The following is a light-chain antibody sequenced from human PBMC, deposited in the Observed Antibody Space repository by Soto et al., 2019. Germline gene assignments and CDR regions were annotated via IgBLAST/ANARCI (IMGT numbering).Light chain of an antibody. CDR3: HQTYSPPSIT. V-gene: IGKV1-39*01. J-gene: IGKJ5*01. CDR2: GAS. Sequence: DIQMTQSPSSLSASVGDRVTIACRASQSINTSLNWYQQRPGKAPKVLLYGASSLQGGVPSRFSGSGSGSDFTLTITSLQPEDLGIYYCHQTYSPPSITFGQGTRLDIK. CDR1: QSINTS.